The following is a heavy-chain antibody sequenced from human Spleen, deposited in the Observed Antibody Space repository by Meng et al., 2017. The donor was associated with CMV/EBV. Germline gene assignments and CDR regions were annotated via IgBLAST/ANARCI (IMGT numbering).Heavy chain of an antibody. CDR3: GRDMDV. CDR1: GFIFSDYY. Sequence: GESLKISCAASGFIFSDYYMNWVRQAPGKGLEWVSSISSSSTIYYADSVKGRFTISRDNAKNSMYLQMNSLRVEDTAVYYCGRDMDVWGQGTTVTVSS. CDR2: ISSSSTI. J-gene: IGHJ6*02. V-gene: IGHV3-69-1*01.